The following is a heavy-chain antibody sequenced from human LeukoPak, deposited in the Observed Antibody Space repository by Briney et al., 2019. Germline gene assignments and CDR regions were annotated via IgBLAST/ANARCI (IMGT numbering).Heavy chain of an antibody. V-gene: IGHV4-59*01. CDR1: GGSISSYY. J-gene: IGHJ6*02. CDR3: ARAYSSGSYGMDV. CDR2: IYYSGST. D-gene: IGHD6-19*01. Sequence: PSETLSLTCAVSGGSISSYYWSWIRQPPGKGLEWIGYIYYSGSTNYNPSLKSRVTISVDTSKNQFSLKLSSVTAADTAVYYCARAYSSGSYGMDVWGQGTTVTVSS.